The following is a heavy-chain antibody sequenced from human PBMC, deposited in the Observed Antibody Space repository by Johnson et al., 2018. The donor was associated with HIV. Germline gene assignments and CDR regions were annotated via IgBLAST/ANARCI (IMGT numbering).Heavy chain of an antibody. Sequence: VQLVESGGALVQPGDSLRLSCAASGFTFSSYWMSWVRQAPGKGLEWVANIKQDGSEKYYVESVRGRFTISRDNDKNSLYLQMNTLRADDTGVYFCARGREDSWGQGTMVTVSS. V-gene: IGHV3-7*01. D-gene: IGHD1-26*01. CDR3: ARGREDS. CDR1: GFTFSSYW. CDR2: IKQDGSEK. J-gene: IGHJ3*01.